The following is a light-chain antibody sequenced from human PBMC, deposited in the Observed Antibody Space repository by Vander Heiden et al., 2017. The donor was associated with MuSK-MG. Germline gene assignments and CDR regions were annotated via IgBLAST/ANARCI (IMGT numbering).Light chain of an antibody. Sequence: EIVLTQSPGTLSLSPGERATLSCRASQSVSSSYLAWYQQKPGLAPRLLIFDASSRATGIPHRFSGGGSGTDFILTISRLEPEDFAVYYCQQYGPSPGTFGQGTKVEI. CDR1: QSVSSSY. J-gene: IGKJ1*01. V-gene: IGKV3-20*01. CDR2: DAS. CDR3: QQYGPSPGT.